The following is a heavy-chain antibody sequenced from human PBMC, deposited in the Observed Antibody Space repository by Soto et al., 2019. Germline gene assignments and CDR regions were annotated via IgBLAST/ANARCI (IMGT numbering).Heavy chain of an antibody. V-gene: IGHV4-4*02. CDR2: IYHSGST. CDR1: GGSISSNNW. Sequence: PSETLSLTCAVSGGSISSNNWWSWVRQPPGKGLEWIGEIYHSGSTNYNPSLKSRVTLSVDKSKNEFSLKLDSVTAADTAMYYCARAGDYPLTGAFHVSGQGTLVTVSS. D-gene: IGHD4-17*01. J-gene: IGHJ3*01. CDR3: ARAGDYPLTGAFHV.